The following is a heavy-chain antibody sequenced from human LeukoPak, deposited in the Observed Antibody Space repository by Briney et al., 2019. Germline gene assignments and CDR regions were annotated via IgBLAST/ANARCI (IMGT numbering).Heavy chain of an antibody. CDR2: ISSSSSYI. J-gene: IGHJ3*02. CDR1: GFNFITYT. CDR3: ARDVPYYYESSGYYSLGFDI. V-gene: IGHV3-21*01. D-gene: IGHD3-22*01. Sequence: PGGSLRLSCAASGFNFITYTMNWVRQAPGKGLEWVSSISSSSSYIYYADSVQGRFTISRGNAKKSLYLQMNSLRAEDTAVYYCARDVPYYYESSGYYSLGFDIWGQGTMVTVSS.